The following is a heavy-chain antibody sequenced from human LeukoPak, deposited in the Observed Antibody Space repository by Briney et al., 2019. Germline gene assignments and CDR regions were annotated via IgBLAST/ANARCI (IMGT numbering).Heavy chain of an antibody. J-gene: IGHJ4*02. V-gene: IGHV3-48*03. CDR1: GFTFSSYE. CDR3: ARAPAEWLPIGGYFDY. D-gene: IGHD5-12*01. Sequence: PGGSLRLSCAASGFTFSSYEMNWVRQAPGKGQEWVSYISSSGSTIYYADSVKGRFTISRDNAKNSLYLQMNSLRAEDTAVYYCARAPAEWLPIGGYFDYWGQGTLVTVSS. CDR2: ISSSGSTI.